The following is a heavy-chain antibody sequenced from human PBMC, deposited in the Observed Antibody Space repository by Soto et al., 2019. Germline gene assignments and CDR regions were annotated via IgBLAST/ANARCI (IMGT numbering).Heavy chain of an antibody. CDR1: GYTITSYR. V-gene: IGHV1-18*01. CDR3: ARVGAYCSGVSCFDY. CDR2: ISAYNGNT. D-gene: IGHD2-15*01. Sequence: ALVKGSCKTSGYTITSYRSSRGSQTNKQGLEWMGWISAYNGNTDYAQSLQGRVTMTTDTSTSTAYMELRSLRSDDTAVYYCARVGAYCSGVSCFDYWGRGTLVTVSS. J-gene: IGHJ4*02.